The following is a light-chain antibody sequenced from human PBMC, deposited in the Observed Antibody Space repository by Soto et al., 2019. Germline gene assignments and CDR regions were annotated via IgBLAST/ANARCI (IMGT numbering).Light chain of an antibody. CDR3: MQGTTLPFT. CDR1: QSISSW. V-gene: IGKV1-5*03. Sequence: VSQFPYILSASVGDSVTLPSRASQSISSWLAWYQQKPGKAPKLLIHKASHLESGVPSRFSGSGSGTEFTLTISSVQAEDVAIYYCMQGTTLPFTFGPGTKVDIK. CDR2: KAS. J-gene: IGKJ3*01.